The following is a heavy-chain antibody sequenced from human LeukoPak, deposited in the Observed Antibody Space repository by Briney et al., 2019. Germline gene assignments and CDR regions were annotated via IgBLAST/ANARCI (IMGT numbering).Heavy chain of an antibody. J-gene: IGHJ3*02. D-gene: IGHD6-19*01. Sequence: GGSLRLSCAASGLTFSSYAMSWVRQGPGKGLEWVSGISGSGTNTYYADSVKGRFTISRDNSKNTLYLQMNSLRAEDTAVYYCARDPDSSGWFDAFDIWGQGTMVTVSS. CDR1: GLTFSSYA. V-gene: IGHV3-23*01. CDR3: ARDPDSSGWFDAFDI. CDR2: ISGSGTNT.